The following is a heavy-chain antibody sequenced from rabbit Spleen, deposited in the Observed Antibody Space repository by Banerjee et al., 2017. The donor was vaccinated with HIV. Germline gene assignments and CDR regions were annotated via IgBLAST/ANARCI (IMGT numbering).Heavy chain of an antibody. V-gene: IGHV1S45*01. J-gene: IGHJ6*01. CDR2: AYAGSSGST. CDR1: GFTLSSYYM. Sequence: QEQLKESGGGLVQPGGSLKLSCKASGFTLSSYYMNWVRQAPGKGPEWVACAYAGSSGSTYSATWAKGRFTISKPSSTTVTLQMTSLTAADSATYFCARGIVYGFAGDSYPPYGMDLWGQGTLVTVS. CDR3: ARGIVYGFAGDSYPPYGMDL. D-gene: IGHD6-1*01.